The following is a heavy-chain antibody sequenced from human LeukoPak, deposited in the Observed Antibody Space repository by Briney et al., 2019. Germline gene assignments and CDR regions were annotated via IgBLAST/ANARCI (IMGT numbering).Heavy chain of an antibody. CDR3: AKDGREWETYPGAFDI. J-gene: IGHJ3*02. CDR1: GFTFSSYA. D-gene: IGHD1-26*01. CDR2: ISGSGGST. Sequence: PGGSLRLSCAASGFTFSSYAMSWVRQAPGKGLEWVSAISGSGGSTYYADSVKGRFTISRDNSKNTLYLQMNSLRAEDTAVYYCAKDGREWETYPGAFDIWGQGTMVTVSS. V-gene: IGHV3-23*01.